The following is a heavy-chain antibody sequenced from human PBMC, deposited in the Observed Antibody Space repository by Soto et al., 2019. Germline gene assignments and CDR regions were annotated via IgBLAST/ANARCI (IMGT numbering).Heavy chain of an antibody. CDR2: IDTSGHST. CDR1: GFVFTNFW. V-gene: IGHV3-74*01. CDR3: AKDSWYFDL. J-gene: IGHJ4*02. Sequence: VGSLRLSCEASGFVFTNFWMHWVRHVPGKGLVWVARIDTSGHSTNYAESVKGRFTISRDNAKNTVSLQMNSLRVEDTGVYYCAKDSWYFDLWSQGSQVTVSS. D-gene: IGHD6-13*01.